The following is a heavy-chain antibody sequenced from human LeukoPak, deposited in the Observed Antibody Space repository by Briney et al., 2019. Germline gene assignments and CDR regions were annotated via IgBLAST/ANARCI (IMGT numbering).Heavy chain of an antibody. CDR1: GFTFSGYS. CDR3: ARDSSREWLGNAFDV. Sequence: GGSLRLSCAASGFTFSGYSMNWVRQAPGKGLEWVSSISSSSSYIYYADSVKGRFTISRDNAKNSLYLQMNSLRAEDTAVYYCARDSSREWLGNAFDVWGQGTMVTVSS. J-gene: IGHJ3*01. D-gene: IGHD3-3*01. CDR2: ISSSSSYI. V-gene: IGHV3-21*01.